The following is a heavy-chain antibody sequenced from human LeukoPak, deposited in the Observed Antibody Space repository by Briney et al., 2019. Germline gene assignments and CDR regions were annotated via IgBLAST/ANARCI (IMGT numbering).Heavy chain of an antibody. V-gene: IGHV3-48*03. CDR2: ISSSGSTI. Sequence: GGSLRLSCAASGFTFSSYEMNWVRQAPGKGLEWVSYISSSGSTIYYADSVKGRFTISRDNAKNSLYLQMNSLRAEDTAVHYCARGGSRVGATDYYFDYWGQGTLVTVSS. J-gene: IGHJ4*02. CDR3: ARGGSRVGATDYYFDY. CDR1: GFTFSSYE. D-gene: IGHD1-26*01.